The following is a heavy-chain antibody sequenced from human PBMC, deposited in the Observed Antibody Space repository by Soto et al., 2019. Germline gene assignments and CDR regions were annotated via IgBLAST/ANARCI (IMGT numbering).Heavy chain of an antibody. CDR1: GFTFSSYS. CDR2: ISGSSGTI. D-gene: IGHD2-15*01. CDR3: ARDTYGGNRYYYYGMDV. V-gene: IGHV3-48*02. J-gene: IGHJ6*02. Sequence: GSLRLSCAASGFTFSSYSMNWVRQAPGKGLEWVSYISGSSGTIYYADSVKGRFTISGDNAKNSLYLQMNSLRDEDTAVYYCARDTYGGNRYYYYGMDVWGQGTTVTVSS.